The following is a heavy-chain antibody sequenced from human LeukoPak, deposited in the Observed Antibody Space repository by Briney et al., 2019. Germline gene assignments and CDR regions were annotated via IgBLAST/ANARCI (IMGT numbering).Heavy chain of an antibody. J-gene: IGHJ4*02. CDR3: ARASSSWSDFDY. D-gene: IGHD6-13*01. CDR2: INPNSGGT. V-gene: IGHV1-2*02. Sequence: GASVKVSCKASGYTFIGYYIHWVRQAPGHGLEWMGWINPNSGGTNYEEKFQGRVTMTRGTSISTAYMELSRLRSDDTAVYYCARASSSWSDFDYWGQGTLVTVSS. CDR1: GYTFIGYY.